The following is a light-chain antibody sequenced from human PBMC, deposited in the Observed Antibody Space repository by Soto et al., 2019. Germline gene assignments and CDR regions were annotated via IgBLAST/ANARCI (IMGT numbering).Light chain of an antibody. Sequence: QSALTQPPSVSGSPGQSVTISCTGTSSDVGSYNRVSWYQQPPGTAPKLMIYEVSNRPSGVPDRFSGSKSGNTASPTISGLQAEDEADYYCSSYTSSSGVVFGGGTKLTVL. V-gene: IGLV2-18*02. CDR2: EVS. CDR1: SSDVGSYNR. J-gene: IGLJ2*01. CDR3: SSYTSSSGVV.